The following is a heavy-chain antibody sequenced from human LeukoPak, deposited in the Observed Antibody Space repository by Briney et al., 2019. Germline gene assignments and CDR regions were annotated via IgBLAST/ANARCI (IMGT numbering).Heavy chain of an antibody. CDR3: ARGGASRFESWFDP. J-gene: IGHJ5*02. Sequence: SETLSLTCTVSDGSITNYYWSWIRQPPGKGLEWIGHIYYSGSTNYNPSLKSRVTISLDTSKKQFSLNLSSVTAADTAVYYCARGGASRFESWFDPWGQGTLVTVSS. V-gene: IGHV4-59*01. CDR1: DGSITNYY. D-gene: IGHD6-13*01. CDR2: IYYSGST.